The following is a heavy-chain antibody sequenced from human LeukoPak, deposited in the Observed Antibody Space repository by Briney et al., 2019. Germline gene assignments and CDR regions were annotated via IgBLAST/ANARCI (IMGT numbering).Heavy chain of an antibody. Sequence: PGGSLRLSCAASGFTFSSYAMSWVRQAPGKGLEWVSAISGSGGSTYYADSVKGRFTISRDNSKNTLYLQMNSLRAEDTAVYYCATRALQEVPPPRYFDWLPYFDYWGQGTLVTVSS. CDR1: GFTFSSYA. V-gene: IGHV3-23*01. CDR2: ISGSGGST. J-gene: IGHJ4*02. D-gene: IGHD3-9*01. CDR3: ATRALQEVPPPRYFDWLPYFDY.